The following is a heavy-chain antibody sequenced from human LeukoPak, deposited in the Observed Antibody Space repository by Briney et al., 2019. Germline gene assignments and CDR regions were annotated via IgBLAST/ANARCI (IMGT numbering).Heavy chain of an antibody. J-gene: IGHJ4*02. D-gene: IGHD2-15*01. CDR3: TKVTSTGSCYQSDY. CDR1: GLTFNNYG. V-gene: IGHV3-23*01. CDR2: LSSGGGSP. Sequence: HPGGSLRLSCVASGLTFNNYGMTWVRQAPGKGLEWISGLSSGGGSPYYADSVKGRFTISRDNSKNTLFLQMNSLRAEDTATYYCTKVTSTGSCYQSDYWGQGTLVTVSS.